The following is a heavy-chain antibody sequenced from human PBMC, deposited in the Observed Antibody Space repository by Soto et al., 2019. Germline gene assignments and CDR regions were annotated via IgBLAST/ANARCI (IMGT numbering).Heavy chain of an antibody. CDR3: AAGGMATVTMFDY. CDR1: GFTFTSSA. Sequence: GASVKVSCKASGFTFTSSAVQWVRQARGQRLEWIGWIVVGSGNTNYAQKFQERVTITRDMSTSTAYMELSSLRSEDTAVYYCAAGGMATVTMFDYWGQGTLVTVSS. J-gene: IGHJ4*02. CDR2: IVVGSGNT. D-gene: IGHD4-4*01. V-gene: IGHV1-58*01.